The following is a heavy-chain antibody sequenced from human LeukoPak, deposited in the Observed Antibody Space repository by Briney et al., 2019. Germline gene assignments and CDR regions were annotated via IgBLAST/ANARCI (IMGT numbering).Heavy chain of an antibody. CDR3: ARQDRDGYPPKAFDI. Sequence: PSETLSLTCSVSGGSTSSNSYYWGWIRQPPGKGLEWIGSIYYSGSTYYNPSVESRVTISVDTSKNQFSLKLSSMTASDTAIYYCARQDRDGYPPKAFDIWGQGTMATVSS. V-gene: IGHV4-39*01. J-gene: IGHJ3*02. D-gene: IGHD5-24*01. CDR2: IYYSGST. CDR1: GGSTSSNSYY.